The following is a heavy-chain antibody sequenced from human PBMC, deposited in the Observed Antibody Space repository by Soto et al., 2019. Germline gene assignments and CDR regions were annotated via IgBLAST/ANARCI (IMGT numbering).Heavy chain of an antibody. J-gene: IGHJ4*02. V-gene: IGHV3-23*01. CDR3: AKDGVLRFLEGPWY. D-gene: IGHD3-3*01. CDR2: ISGSGGST. Sequence: PGGSLRLSCAASGFTFSSYAMSWVRQAPGEGLEWVSAISGSGGSTYYADSVKGRFTISRDNSKNTLYLQMNSLRAEDTAVYYCAKDGVLRFLEGPWYWGQGTLVNVSS. CDR1: GFTFSSYA.